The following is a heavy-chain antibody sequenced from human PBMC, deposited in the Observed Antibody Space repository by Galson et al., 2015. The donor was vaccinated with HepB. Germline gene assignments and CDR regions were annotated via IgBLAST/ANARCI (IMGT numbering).Heavy chain of an antibody. Sequence: SLRLSCAASGFTFSSYSMHWVRQAPGKGLEWVSSISSSSSDIYYAESVKGRFTMSRDNAKKSLFLQMNSLRAEDTAVYYCARASSDYDYVWGNYRYIYYYYMDVWGKGTTVTVSS. J-gene: IGHJ6*03. CDR3: ARASSDYDYVWGNYRYIYYYYMDV. V-gene: IGHV3-21*01. CDR2: ISSSSSDI. D-gene: IGHD3-16*02. CDR1: GFTFSSYS.